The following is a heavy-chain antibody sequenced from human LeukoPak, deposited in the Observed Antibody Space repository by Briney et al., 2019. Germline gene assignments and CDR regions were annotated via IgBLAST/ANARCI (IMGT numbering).Heavy chain of an antibody. V-gene: IGHV4-59*01. CDR2: IYYSGNT. CDR1: GGSISTYY. CDR3: ARGRAAAGIPYYFGMGV. J-gene: IGHJ6*02. Sequence: PSETLSLTCTVSGGSISTYYWSWIRQPPGKGLEWIGYIYYSGNTNYNPSLKSRVTISVDTSKNQFSLKLSSVTAADTAVYYCARGRAAAGIPYYFGMGVWGQGTTVTVSS. D-gene: IGHD6-13*01.